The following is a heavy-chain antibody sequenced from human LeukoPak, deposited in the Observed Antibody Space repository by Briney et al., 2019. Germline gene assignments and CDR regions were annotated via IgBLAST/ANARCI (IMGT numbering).Heavy chain of an antibody. D-gene: IGHD6-13*01. Sequence: SETLSLTCAVSGGSFNDNYWTWIRQPPGKGLEWIGEINHSGSTNYNPSLKSRVTISVDTSKNQFSLKLSSVTAADTAVYYCARGGSSWYLYYYMDVWGKGTTVTISS. CDR1: GGSFNDNY. J-gene: IGHJ6*03. CDR3: ARGGSSWYLYYYMDV. CDR2: INHSGST. V-gene: IGHV4-34*01.